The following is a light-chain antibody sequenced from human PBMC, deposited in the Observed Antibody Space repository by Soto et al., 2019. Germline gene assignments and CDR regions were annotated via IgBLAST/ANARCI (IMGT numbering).Light chain of an antibody. CDR2: RDS. J-gene: IGLJ1*01. Sequence: SYELTQPLSVSVALGQTARITCGGNNIRSKNMHWYQQKPGQAPVLVIYRDSNRPSGIPERFSGSKSGNTATLTISRAQAGDEADYYCQIWDSSTNVFGTGTKVTV. CDR1: NIRSKN. CDR3: QIWDSSTNV. V-gene: IGLV3-9*01.